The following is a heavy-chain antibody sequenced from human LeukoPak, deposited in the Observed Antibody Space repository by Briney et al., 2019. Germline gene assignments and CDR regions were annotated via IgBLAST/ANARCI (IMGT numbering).Heavy chain of an antibody. D-gene: IGHD1-26*01. V-gene: IGHV3-7*05. J-gene: IGHJ4*02. Sequence: GGSLRLSCAASGFTFSSYWMSWVRQAPGKGLEWVANIKQDGSEKYYVDSVKGRFTISRDNADNSLSLQMNSLRAEDTALYYCERDTGELPLGYWGQGTLVTVSS. CDR3: ERDTGELPLGY. CDR1: GFTFSSYW. CDR2: IKQDGSEK.